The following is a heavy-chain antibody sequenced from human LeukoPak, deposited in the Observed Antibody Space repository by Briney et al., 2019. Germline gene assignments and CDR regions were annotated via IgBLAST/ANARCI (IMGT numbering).Heavy chain of an antibody. D-gene: IGHD5-12*01. CDR1: GGSISSYY. V-gene: IGHV4-59*01. CDR3: ARGGSGYDSFYYYGMDV. CDR2: IYDSGST. J-gene: IGHJ6*02. Sequence: SQTLSLTCTVSGGSISSYYWSWIRQPPGKGLEWIGYIYDSGSTNYNPSLKSRVTISVDTSKNQFSLKLSSVTAADTAVYYCARGGSGYDSFYYYGMDVWGQGTTVTVSS.